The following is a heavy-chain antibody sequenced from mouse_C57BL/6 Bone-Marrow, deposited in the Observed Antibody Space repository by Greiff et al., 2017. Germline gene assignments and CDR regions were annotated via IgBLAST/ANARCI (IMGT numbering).Heavy chain of an antibody. CDR3: ARCVTARDFDD. Sequence: VQLKESGPELVKPGASVKISCKASGYAFSSSWMNWVKQRPGKGLEWIGRIYPGDGDTNYNGKFKGKATLTADKSSSTAYMQLSSLTSEDSAVYCCARCVTARDFDDWGQGTTLTVSS. V-gene: IGHV1-82*01. D-gene: IGHD1-2*01. CDR2: IYPGDGDT. CDR1: GYAFSSSW. J-gene: IGHJ2*01.